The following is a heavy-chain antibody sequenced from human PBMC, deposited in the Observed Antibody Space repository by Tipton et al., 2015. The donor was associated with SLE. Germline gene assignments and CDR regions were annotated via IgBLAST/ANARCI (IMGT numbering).Heavy chain of an antibody. D-gene: IGHD3-16*01. V-gene: IGHV4-34*01. CDR2: INHSGST. Sequence: TLSLTCAVYGGSFSAYYWSWIRQPPGKGLEWIGEINHSGSTNYNPSLKSRVTISVDTSKNQFSLKLNSVTAADTAVYYCVGDPLNADFDYIWGLHRLFFFDFWGQGTLVTVSS. J-gene: IGHJ4*02. CDR1: GGSFSAYY. CDR3: VGDPLNADFDYIWGLHRLFFFDF.